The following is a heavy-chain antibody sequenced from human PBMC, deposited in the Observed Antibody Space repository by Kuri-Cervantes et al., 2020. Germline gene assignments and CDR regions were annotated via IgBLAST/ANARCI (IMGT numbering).Heavy chain of an antibody. Sequence: GALRLSCAASGFTFSSYWMSWVRQAPGKGLEWVANIKQDGSEKYYVDSVKGRFTISRDNAKNSLYLQMNSLRAEDTAVYYCAKDSLKLPFDYWGQGTLVTVSS. CDR2: IKQDGSEK. CDR3: AKDSLKLPFDY. D-gene: IGHD1-7*01. V-gene: IGHV3-7*01. J-gene: IGHJ4*02. CDR1: GFTFSSYW.